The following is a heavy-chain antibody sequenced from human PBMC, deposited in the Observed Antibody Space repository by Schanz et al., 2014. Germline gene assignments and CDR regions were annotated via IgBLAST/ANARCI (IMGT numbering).Heavy chain of an antibody. D-gene: IGHD3-22*01. Sequence: QVQLVESGGGVVQPGRSLRLSCTASGFTFSSYALHWVRQAPGKGLEWVAILWHDGSKKYYADSVKGRFTISRDNSKNTLYLQMNSLRVEDAAIYYCAKDISDTSGKDDYWGQGTLVTVSS. V-gene: IGHV3-33*06. J-gene: IGHJ4*02. CDR3: AKDISDTSGKDDY. CDR1: GFTFSSYA. CDR2: LWHDGSKK.